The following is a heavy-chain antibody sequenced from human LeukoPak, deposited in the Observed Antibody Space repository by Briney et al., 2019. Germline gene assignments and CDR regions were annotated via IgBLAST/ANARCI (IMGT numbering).Heavy chain of an antibody. D-gene: IGHD6-19*01. CDR2: IIPILGIA. V-gene: IGHV1-69*04. CDR3: ARGDYSSETNWFDP. CDR1: GGTFSSYA. Sequence: SVRVSCKASGGTFSSYAISWVRQAPGQGLEWMGRIIPILGIANYAQKFQGRVTITADKSTSTAYMELSSLRSEDAAVYYCARGDYSSETNWFDPWGQGTLVTVSS. J-gene: IGHJ5*02.